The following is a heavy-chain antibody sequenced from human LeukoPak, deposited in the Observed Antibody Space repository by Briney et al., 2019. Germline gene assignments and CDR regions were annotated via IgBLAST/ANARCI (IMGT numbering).Heavy chain of an antibody. V-gene: IGHV3-74*01. D-gene: IGHD6-19*01. CDR2: LPPDELDI. CDR1: GFTFTNYW. Sequence: GGSLRLSCAASGFTFTNYWMHWVRQAPGMGLVWVSRLPPDELDIIYADSVKGRFTVSRDNAKNTVYLQMNSLRAEDTAVYYCASDYSSGPLGYWGQGTLVTVSS. J-gene: IGHJ4*02. CDR3: ASDYSSGPLGY.